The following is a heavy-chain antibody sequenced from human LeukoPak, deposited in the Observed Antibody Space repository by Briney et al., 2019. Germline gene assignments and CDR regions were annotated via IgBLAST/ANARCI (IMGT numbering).Heavy chain of an antibody. Sequence: GGSLRLSCAASGFTFSSYSMNWVRQAPGKGLEWVSSISSSSSTTYYADSVKGRFTISRDNARNSLYLQMNSLRAEDTAVYYCARNDYYDSSGYYRYWGQGTLVTVSS. D-gene: IGHD3-22*01. J-gene: IGHJ4*02. CDR1: GFTFSSYS. V-gene: IGHV3-48*01. CDR3: ARNDYYDSSGYYRY. CDR2: ISSSSSTT.